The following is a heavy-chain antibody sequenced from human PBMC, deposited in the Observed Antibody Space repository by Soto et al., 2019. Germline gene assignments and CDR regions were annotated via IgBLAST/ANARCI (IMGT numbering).Heavy chain of an antibody. V-gene: IGHV4-59*08. J-gene: IGHJ3*02. CDR1: AGSISSYY. D-gene: IGHD3-22*01. CDR2: IYYSGST. Sequence: SETLSLTCTVSAGSISSYYWSWIRQPPGKGLEGIGYIYYSGSTNYNPSLKSRVTISVDTSKNQFSLKLSPVTAADTAVYYCARLYYADSSGYYSGLRRRSAFEIWGQGTMGTV. CDR3: ARLYYADSSGYYSGLRRRSAFEI.